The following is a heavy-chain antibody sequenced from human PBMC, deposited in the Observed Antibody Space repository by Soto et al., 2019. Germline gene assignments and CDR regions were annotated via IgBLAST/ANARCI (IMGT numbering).Heavy chain of an antibody. CDR3: ATQNKNIVVVPAAIGRAFDI. J-gene: IGHJ3*02. Sequence: GASVKVSCKVSGYTLTELSMHWVRQAPGKGLEWMGGFDPEDGETIYAQKFQGRVTMTEDTSTDTAYMKLSSLRSEDTAVYYCATQNKNIVVVPAAIGRAFDIWGQGTMVTVSS. CDR1: GYTLTELS. CDR2: FDPEDGET. D-gene: IGHD2-2*02. V-gene: IGHV1-24*01.